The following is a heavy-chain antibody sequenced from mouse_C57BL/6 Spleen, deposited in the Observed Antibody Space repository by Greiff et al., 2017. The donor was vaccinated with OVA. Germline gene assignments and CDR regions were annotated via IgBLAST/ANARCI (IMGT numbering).Heavy chain of an antibody. CDR2: ISSGGSYT. Sequence: EVHLVESGGDLVKPGGSLKLSCAASGFTFSSYGMSWVRQTPDKRLEWVATISSGGSYTYYPDSVKGRFTISRDNAKNTLYLQMSSLKSEDTAMYYCARLRDYYGSSSYYAMDYWGQGTSVTVSS. CDR3: ARLRDYYGSSSYYAMDY. J-gene: IGHJ4*01. V-gene: IGHV5-6*01. CDR1: GFTFSSYG. D-gene: IGHD1-1*01.